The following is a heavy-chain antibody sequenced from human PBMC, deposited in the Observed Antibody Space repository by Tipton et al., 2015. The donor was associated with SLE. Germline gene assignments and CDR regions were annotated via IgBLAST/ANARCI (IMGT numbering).Heavy chain of an antibody. Sequence: TLSLTCTVSGHSISTTYYWGWIRQPPGKGLEWIGSIFHIGNTYYNPSLKSRVTISVDRSKNQFSLKLNSVTAADTAVYYCARDYKVTNPDQENFQYWGQGTLVTVSS. V-gene: IGHV4-38-2*02. CDR3: ARDYKVTNPDQENFQY. CDR2: IFHIGNT. CDR1: GHSISTTYY. D-gene: IGHD4-17*01. J-gene: IGHJ1*01.